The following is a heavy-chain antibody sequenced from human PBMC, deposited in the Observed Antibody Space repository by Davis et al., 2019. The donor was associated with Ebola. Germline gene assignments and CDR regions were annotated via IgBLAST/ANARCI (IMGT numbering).Heavy chain of an antibody. D-gene: IGHD3-22*01. J-gene: IGHJ4*02. V-gene: IGHV3-30-3*01. CDR3: AKGQYYYDSSPPSI. Sequence: GGSLRLSCAASGFTFSSYAMHWVRQAPGKGLEWVAVISYDGSNKYYADSVKGRFTISRDNSKNTLYLQMNSLRAEDTAVYYCAKGQYYYDSSPPSIWGQGTLVTVSS. CDR2: ISYDGSNK. CDR1: GFTFSSYA.